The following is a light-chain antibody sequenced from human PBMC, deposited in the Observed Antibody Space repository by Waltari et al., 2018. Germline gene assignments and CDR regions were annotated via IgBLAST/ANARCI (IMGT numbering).Light chain of an antibody. Sequence: QSALTQPPSASGSPGQSVTISCTGTSSDFGAYNYVSWYQQYPDKAPKLMIYEVTKRPSGVPDRFSGSKSGNTASLTVSGLQAEDEADYYCISYAGNNKYVLGAGTKVTVL. CDR1: SSDFGAYNY. V-gene: IGLV2-8*01. J-gene: IGLJ1*01. CDR2: EVT. CDR3: ISYAGNNKYV.